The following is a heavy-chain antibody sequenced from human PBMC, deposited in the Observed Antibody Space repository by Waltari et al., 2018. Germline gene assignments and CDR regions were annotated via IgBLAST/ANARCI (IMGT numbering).Heavy chain of an antibody. J-gene: IGHJ4*02. CDR3: AKGGSKWEPLGY. CDR2: IRYDGSNK. CDR1: GFSFRGSG. Sequence: QVQLVESGGGVVQPGGSLRLSCAASGFSFRGSGMRWVRQAQGKGLEWVAFIRYDGSNKYYADSVKGRFTISRDNSKNTLYLQMNSLRAEDTAVYYCAKGGSKWEPLGYWGQGTLVTVSS. V-gene: IGHV3-30*02. D-gene: IGHD1-26*01.